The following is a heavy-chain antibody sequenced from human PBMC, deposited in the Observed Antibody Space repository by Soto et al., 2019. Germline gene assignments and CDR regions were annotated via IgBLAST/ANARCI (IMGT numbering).Heavy chain of an antibody. CDR1: GFTFSSYA. CDR3: AKDGGSGWYLRPYYFDY. CDR2: ISGSGGST. V-gene: IGHV3-23*01. D-gene: IGHD6-19*01. J-gene: IGHJ4*02. Sequence: GSLRLSCAASGFTFSSYAMSWVRQAPGKGLEWVSAISGSGGSTYYADSVKGRFTISRDNSKNTLYLQMNSLRAEDTAVYYCAKDGGSGWYLRPYYFDYWGQGTLVTVSS.